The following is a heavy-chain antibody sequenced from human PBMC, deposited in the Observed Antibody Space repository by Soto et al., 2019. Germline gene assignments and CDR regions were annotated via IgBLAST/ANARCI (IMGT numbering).Heavy chain of an antibody. CDR3: ARDGGRHSGGIDY. CDR1: GGTFSSYS. Sequence: QVQLVQSGAEVKKPGSSVKVSCKASGGTFSSYSINWVRQAPGQGLEWMGEIIPIFGTANYAQKFQGRVTITADESTSTAYMGLRGLRSEETAVYYCARDGGRHSGGIDYWGQGALVTVSS. D-gene: IGHD1-26*01. J-gene: IGHJ4*02. CDR2: IIPIFGTA. V-gene: IGHV1-69*01.